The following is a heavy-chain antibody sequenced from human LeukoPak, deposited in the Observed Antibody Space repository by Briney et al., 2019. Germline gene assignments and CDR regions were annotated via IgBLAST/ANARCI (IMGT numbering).Heavy chain of an antibody. J-gene: IGHJ4*02. Sequence: GESLKISCKGSGYSFTSYWIGWVRQMPGKGLEWMGIIYPGDSDTRYSPSFQGQVTISADKSISTAYLQWSSPKASDTAMYYCARRWDYYDSSGYSPFDYWGQGTLVTVSS. CDR2: IYPGDSDT. V-gene: IGHV5-51*01. D-gene: IGHD3-22*01. CDR3: ARRWDYYDSSGYSPFDY. CDR1: GYSFTSYW.